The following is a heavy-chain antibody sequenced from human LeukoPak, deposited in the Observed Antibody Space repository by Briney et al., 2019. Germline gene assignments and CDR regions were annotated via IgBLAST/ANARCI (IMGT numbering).Heavy chain of an antibody. D-gene: IGHD3-10*01. CDR1: GYSISSGYY. J-gene: IGHJ5*02. CDR3: ARDAYYYGSGSYRYNWFDP. V-gene: IGHV4-38-2*02. Sequence: SETLSLTCTVSGYSISSGYYWGWIRQPPGKGLEWIGSIYHSGSTNYNPSLKSRVTISVDTSKNQFSLKLSSVTAADTAVYYCARDAYYYGSGSYRYNWFDPWGQGTLVTVSS. CDR2: IYHSGST.